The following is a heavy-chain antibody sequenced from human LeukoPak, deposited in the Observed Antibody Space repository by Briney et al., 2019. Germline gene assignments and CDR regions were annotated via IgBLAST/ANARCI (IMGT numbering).Heavy chain of an antibody. J-gene: IGHJ5*01. CDR3: ARERGDYDSDNWFDS. Sequence: NPSETLSLTCTVSGYSLNTGYYWGWIRQPPGKGLEWIGYIYYGGGTNYNPSFESRITISVDTSKNRISLNLTSVTASDTAIYYCARERGDYDSDNWFDSWGQGTLVTVSS. CDR1: GYSLNTGYY. CDR2: IYYGGGT. D-gene: IGHD4-17*01. V-gene: IGHV4-61*01.